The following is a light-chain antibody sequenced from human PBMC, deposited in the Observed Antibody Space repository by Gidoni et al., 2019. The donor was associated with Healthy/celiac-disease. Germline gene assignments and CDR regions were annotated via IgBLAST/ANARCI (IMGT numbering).Light chain of an antibody. V-gene: IGKV4-1*01. Sequence: ERATINCKSSQSVLYSSNNKNYLAWYQQKPGQPPKLLIYWASTRESGVPDRFSGSGSGTDFTLTISSLQAEDVAVYYCQQYYSTLFTFGPGTKVDIK. CDR2: WAS. J-gene: IGKJ3*01. CDR1: QSVLYSSNNKNY. CDR3: QQYYSTLFT.